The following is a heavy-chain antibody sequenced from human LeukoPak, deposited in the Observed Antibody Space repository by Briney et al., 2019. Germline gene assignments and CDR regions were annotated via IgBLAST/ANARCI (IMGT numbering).Heavy chain of an antibody. D-gene: IGHD5-24*01. CDR3: ARGGRDGYNSGDY. Sequence: PSETLSLTCAVYGGSFSGYYWNWIRQPPGKGLEWIGEINHSGRTNYNPSLKSRVTISVDTSKNQFSLKLSSVTAADTAVYYCARGGRDGYNSGDYWGQGTLVTVSS. V-gene: IGHV4-34*01. J-gene: IGHJ4*02. CDR1: GGSFSGYY. CDR2: INHSGRT.